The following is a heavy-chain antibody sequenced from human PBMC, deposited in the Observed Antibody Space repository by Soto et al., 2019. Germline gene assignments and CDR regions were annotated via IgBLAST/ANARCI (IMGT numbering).Heavy chain of an antibody. CDR1: CGAVSSGSYY. CDR2: TYYSGST. Sequence: VQLQASGPGLVKPSATLSLTCTVSCGAVSSGSYYWGWIRQTPGKGLEWIGYTYYSGSTNSSPSLESRVTISVDTSKNQFSLKLSSVTAADTAVDYCARELRMRYYYGMDVWGQGTTVTVSS. CDR3: ARELRMRYYYGMDV. V-gene: IGHV4-61*01. D-gene: IGHD4-17*01. J-gene: IGHJ6*02.